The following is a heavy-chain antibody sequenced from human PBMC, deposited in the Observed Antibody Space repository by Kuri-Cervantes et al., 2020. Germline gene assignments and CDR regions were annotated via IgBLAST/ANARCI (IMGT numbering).Heavy chain of an antibody. CDR3: ARISYYDSSGYLD. J-gene: IGHJ4*02. D-gene: IGHD3-22*01. Sequence: ESLKISCTVSGGSISSSSYYWGWIRQPPGKGLEWIGSIYYSGSTNYNPSLKSRVTISVDTSKNQFSLKLSSVTAADTAVYYCARISYYDSSGYLDWGQGTLVTVSS. V-gene: IGHV4-39*07. CDR1: GGSISSSSYY. CDR2: IYYSGST.